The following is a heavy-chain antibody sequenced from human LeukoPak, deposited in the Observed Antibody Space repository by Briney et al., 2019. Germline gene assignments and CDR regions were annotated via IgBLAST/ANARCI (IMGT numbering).Heavy chain of an antibody. CDR1: GGSISSYY. V-gene: IGHV4-59*08. Sequence: SETLSLTCTVSGGSISSYYWSWIRQPPGKGLEWIGYIYYSGSTNYNPSLKSRVTISVDTSKNQFSLKLSSVTAADTAVYYCARASYGDYDYWGQGTLVTVSS. CDR2: IYYSGST. D-gene: IGHD4-17*01. J-gene: IGHJ4*02. CDR3: ARASYGDYDY.